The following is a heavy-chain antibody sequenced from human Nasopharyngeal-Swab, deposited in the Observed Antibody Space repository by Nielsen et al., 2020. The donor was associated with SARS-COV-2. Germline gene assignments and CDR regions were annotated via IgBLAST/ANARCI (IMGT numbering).Heavy chain of an antibody. Sequence: GESLKISCAASGFTFSSLWMSWVRQVPGKGLEWVADIKPDGSQKFYLDSVKGRFTISRDNAKNSMSLQMNSLRVEDTAVYYCARDLGLGSSPGNDYWGQGTLVTVSS. CDR2: IKPDGSQK. V-gene: IGHV3-7*01. CDR1: GFTFSSLW. CDR3: ARDLGLGSSPGNDY. D-gene: IGHD6-13*01. J-gene: IGHJ4*02.